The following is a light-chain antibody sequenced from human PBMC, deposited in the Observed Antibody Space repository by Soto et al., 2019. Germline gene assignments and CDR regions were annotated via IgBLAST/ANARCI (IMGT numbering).Light chain of an antibody. J-gene: IGKJ1*01. V-gene: IGKV1-39*01. CDR3: QQTYNTPWT. Sequence: DIQMTQSPSSLSASVGDRVTITCRASQTVNIYLSWYQQKPGKAPKLLIYAASFLQTGVPSRFSGSGPGTDFTLTISSLQPEDFATYYCQQTYNTPWTFGQGTKVDIK. CDR1: QTVNIY. CDR2: AAS.